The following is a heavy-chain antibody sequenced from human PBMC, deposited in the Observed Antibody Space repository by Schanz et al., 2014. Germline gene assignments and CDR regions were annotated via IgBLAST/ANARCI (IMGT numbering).Heavy chain of an antibody. CDR1: GVSIGGYY. CDR3: AREEMFRDIAKAPAAADV. J-gene: IGHJ6*02. CDR2: IDDTWGP. D-gene: IGHD2-2*01. Sequence: QLQLQESGPGLVKPSETLSLTCTVSGVSIGGYYWSWIRQPPGKGLEWIGCIDDTWGPKNNSPLKARVALSLDASANQFSLRLTSVTAADTAVYYCAREEMFRDIAKAPAAADVWGQGTTVIVSS. V-gene: IGHV4-59*12.